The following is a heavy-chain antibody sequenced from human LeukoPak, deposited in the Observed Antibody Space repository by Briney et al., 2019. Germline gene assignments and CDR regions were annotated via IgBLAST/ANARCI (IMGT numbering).Heavy chain of an antibody. V-gene: IGHV1-18*01. CDR3: ARVLTGYSSSWYSRYYYYYMDV. CDR1: GYTFTSYG. CDR2: ISDYNGNT. J-gene: IGHJ6*03. D-gene: IGHD6-13*01. Sequence: GASVKVSCKASGYTFTSYGISWVRQAPGQGLEWMGWISDYNGNTNYAQKLQGRVTMTTDTSTSTAYMELRSLRSDDTAVYYCARVLTGYSSSWYSRYYYYYMDVWGKGTTVTISS.